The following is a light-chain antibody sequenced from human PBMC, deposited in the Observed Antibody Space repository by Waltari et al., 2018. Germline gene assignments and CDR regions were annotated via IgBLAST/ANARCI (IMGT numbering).Light chain of an antibody. CDR3: QQSYTTAFT. J-gene: IGKJ3*01. CDR2: ASS. CDR1: HSISDH. Sequence: DFQMTQSPSSLSASVGDRVNISSRATHSISDHLNWYQNKPGKAPKLLIYASSTLQSGVSSRFSGSRSATDFTLTISSLQPDDCATYYCQQSYTTAFTFGPGTTVHLK. V-gene: IGKV1-39*01.